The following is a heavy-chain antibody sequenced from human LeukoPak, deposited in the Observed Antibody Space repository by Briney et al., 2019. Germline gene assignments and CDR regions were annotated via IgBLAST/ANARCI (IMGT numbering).Heavy chain of an antibody. D-gene: IGHD3-9*01. CDR1: GGSISSYC. J-gene: IGHJ5*02. V-gene: IGHV4-59*01. Sequence: PSETLSLTCTVSGGSISSYCWSWIRQPPGKGLEWIGYIYYSGSTNYNPSLKSRVTISVDTSKNQFSLKLSSVTAADTAVYYCARQNYDILTGYYIPNWFDPWGQGTLVTVSS. CDR2: IYYSGST. CDR3: ARQNYDILTGYYIPNWFDP.